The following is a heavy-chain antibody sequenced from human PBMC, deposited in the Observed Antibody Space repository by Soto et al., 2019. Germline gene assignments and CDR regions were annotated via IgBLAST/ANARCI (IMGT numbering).Heavy chain of an antibody. CDR2: INAGNGNT. CDR1: GYTFTSYA. CDR3: AIGPVGATVYVY. D-gene: IGHD1-26*01. V-gene: IGHV1-3*01. Sequence: ASVKVSCKASGYTFTSYAMHWVRQAPGQRLEWMGWINAGNGNTKYSQKFQGRVTITRDTSAITAYMELSSQRSEDTAVYYCAIGPVGATVYVYWGLGTRGTGSS. J-gene: IGHJ4*02.